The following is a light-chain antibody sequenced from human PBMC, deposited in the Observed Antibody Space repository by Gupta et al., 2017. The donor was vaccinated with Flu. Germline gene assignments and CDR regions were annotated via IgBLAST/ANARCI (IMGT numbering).Light chain of an antibody. V-gene: IGKV2-30*01. CDR1: QSLVYSAGNIY. CDR3: MQSAHWPWT. J-gene: IGKJ1*01. CDR2: KVS. Sequence: LTLGQPASISCRSSQSLVYSAGNIYLNWFQQRPGQSPRRLIYKVSNRDSGVPDRFSGSGSDTDFTLNISSVEPEDVGIYYCMQSAHWPWTFGQGTKVEIK.